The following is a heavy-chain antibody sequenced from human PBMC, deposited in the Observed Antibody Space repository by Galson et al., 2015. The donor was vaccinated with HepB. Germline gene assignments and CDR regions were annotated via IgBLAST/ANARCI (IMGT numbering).Heavy chain of an antibody. V-gene: IGHV3-30*04. D-gene: IGHD6-13*01. CDR3: ARDAGTSHSSSWYPAPFDY. Sequence: SLRLSCAASGFTFSSYAMHWVRQAPGKGLEWVAVISYDGSNKYYADSVKGRFTISRDNSKNTLYLQMNSLRAEDTAVYYCARDAGTSHSSSWYPAPFDYWGQGTLVTVSS. J-gene: IGHJ4*02. CDR1: GFTFSSYA. CDR2: ISYDGSNK.